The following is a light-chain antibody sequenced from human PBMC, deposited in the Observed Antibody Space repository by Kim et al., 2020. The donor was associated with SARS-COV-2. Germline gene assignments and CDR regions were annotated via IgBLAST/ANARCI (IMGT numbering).Light chain of an antibody. Sequence: LSPGERATLSCRASESVSDFLVWYQLRPGQAPRLLIYDASKRAPGSPARFSGSGSGTEFPLTVSSLEPEDFAVSYCQQRADWPRTFGQGTKVDIK. V-gene: IGKV3-11*01. CDR2: DAS. CDR1: ESVSDF. CDR3: QQRADWPRT. J-gene: IGKJ1*01.